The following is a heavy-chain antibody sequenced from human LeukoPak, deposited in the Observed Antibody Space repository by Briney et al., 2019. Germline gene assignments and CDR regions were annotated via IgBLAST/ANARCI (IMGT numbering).Heavy chain of an antibody. CDR3: AADRAYYGSGSYVFDP. CDR2: IVVGSGNT. D-gene: IGHD3-10*01. Sequence: GTSVKVSCKXSGFTFTSSAMQWVRQARGQRLEWIGWIVVGSGNTNYAQKFQERVTITRDMSTSTAYMELSSLRSEDTAVYYCAADRAYYGSGSYVFDPWGQGTLVTVSS. V-gene: IGHV1-58*02. CDR1: GFTFTSSA. J-gene: IGHJ5*02.